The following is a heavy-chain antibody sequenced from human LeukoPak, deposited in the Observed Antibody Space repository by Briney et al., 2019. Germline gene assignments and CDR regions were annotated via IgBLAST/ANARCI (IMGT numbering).Heavy chain of an antibody. V-gene: IGHV3-23*01. Sequence: RSGGSLRLSCAASGFTFTSYSMNWDRQAPGKGLEWVSTISGGGGSTYYADSVKGRFTISRDNSKNTLYLQVNSLRAEDTAVYYCAKGGKWDVTPFDYWGQGTLVTVSS. J-gene: IGHJ4*02. CDR3: AKGGKWDVTPFDY. CDR2: ISGGGGST. D-gene: IGHD1-26*01. CDR1: GFTFTSYS.